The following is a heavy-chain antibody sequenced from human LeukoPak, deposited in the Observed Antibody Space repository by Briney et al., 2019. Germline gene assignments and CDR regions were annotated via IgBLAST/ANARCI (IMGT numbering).Heavy chain of an antibody. CDR3: ARVGYSYGYLTQNWFDP. CDR2: IKQGGSEK. D-gene: IGHD5-18*01. CDR1: GFTFSSYW. J-gene: IGHJ5*02. Sequence: PGGSLRLSCAASGFTFSSYWMSWVRQAPGKGLEWVANIKQGGSEKYYVDSVKGRFTISRDNAKNSLYLQMNSLRAEDTAVYYCARVGYSYGYLTQNWFDPWGQGTLVTVSS. V-gene: IGHV3-7*01.